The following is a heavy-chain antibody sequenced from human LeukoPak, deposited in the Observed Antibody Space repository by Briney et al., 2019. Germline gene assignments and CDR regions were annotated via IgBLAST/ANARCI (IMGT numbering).Heavy chain of an antibody. Sequence: GESLKISCSGSGYSFATYWIAWVRQMPGKGLEWVGDIYPSDSDTKYSLSFQGQVTISADTSLSTAYLQWSSLQSSDSAIYFCARRHSYCTSSSCYLYLDTWGQGTLVTVSS. D-gene: IGHD2-2*01. J-gene: IGHJ4*02. CDR1: GYSFATYW. V-gene: IGHV5-51*01. CDR2: IYPSDSDT. CDR3: ARRHSYCTSSSCYLYLDT.